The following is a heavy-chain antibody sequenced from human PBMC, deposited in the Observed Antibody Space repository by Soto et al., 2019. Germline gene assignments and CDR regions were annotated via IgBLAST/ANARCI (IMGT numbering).Heavy chain of an antibody. CDR3: ARAGGTTVTGLWHCDS. Sequence: QVQLEESGGGVVQPGRSLRLSCEASGFTFDTYSMHWFRQPPGKGREWLAAIRYDGTQKYYADSVKGRFIISRDNSKKTLYLEMNSLRAEDTAVYYCARAGGTTVTGLWHCDSWGQGTLVTVSS. CDR2: IRYDGTQK. J-gene: IGHJ4*02. CDR1: GFTFDTYS. V-gene: IGHV3-33*01. D-gene: IGHD4-17*01.